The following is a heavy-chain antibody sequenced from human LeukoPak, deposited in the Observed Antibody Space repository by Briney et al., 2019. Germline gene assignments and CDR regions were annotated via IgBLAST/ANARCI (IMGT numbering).Heavy chain of an antibody. V-gene: IGHV3-74*01. Sequence: PGGSLRVSCAASGFTFSSYWMHWVRQAPGKGLVWVSRINSDGSSTSYADSVKGRFTISRDNAKNTLYLQMNSLRAEDTAVYYCARDRKPHSSSWHYYFDYWGQGTLVTVSS. CDR3: ARDRKPHSSSWHYYFDY. CDR2: INSDGSST. D-gene: IGHD6-13*01. CDR1: GFTFSSYW. J-gene: IGHJ4*02.